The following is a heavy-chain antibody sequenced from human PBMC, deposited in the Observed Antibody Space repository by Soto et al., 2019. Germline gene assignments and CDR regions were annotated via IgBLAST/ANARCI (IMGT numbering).Heavy chain of an antibody. CDR2: IYHSGST. V-gene: IGHV4-30-2*01. J-gene: IGHJ4*02. CDR1: GGSISSGGYS. D-gene: IGHD3-22*01. CDR3: ARGSDYYDSSGYYTPRYFDY. Sequence: QLQLQESGSGLVKPSQTLSLTCAVSGGSISSGGYSWSWIRQPPGKGLEWIGYIYHSGSTYYNPSLMXRVTISVDRSXXQXSXTLSSVTAADTAVYYCARGSDYYDSSGYYTPRYFDYWGQGTLVTVSS.